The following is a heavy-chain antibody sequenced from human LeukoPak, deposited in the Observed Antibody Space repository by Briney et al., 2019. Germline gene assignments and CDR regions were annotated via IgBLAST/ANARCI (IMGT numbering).Heavy chain of an antibody. Sequence: GASVKVSCKASGYTFTSYYMHWVRQAPGQGLEWMGIINPSGGSTSYAQKFQGRVTMTKDMSTSTVYMELSSLRSEDTAVYYCAIPGLLGSYAFDIWGQGTMVTVSS. CDR3: AIPGLLGSYAFDI. D-gene: IGHD7-27*01. V-gene: IGHV1-46*01. CDR1: GYTFTSYY. J-gene: IGHJ3*02. CDR2: INPSGGST.